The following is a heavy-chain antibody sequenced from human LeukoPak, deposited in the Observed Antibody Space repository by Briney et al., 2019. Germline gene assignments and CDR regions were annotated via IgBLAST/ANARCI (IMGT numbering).Heavy chain of an antibody. J-gene: IGHJ4*02. V-gene: IGHV4-61*01. CDR2: IYYSGST. CDR1: GGSVSSGSYY. Sequence: PSETLSLTCTVSGGSVSSGSYYWSWIRQPPGKGLEWIGYIYYSGSTNYNPSLKSRVTISVDTSKNQFSLKLSSVTAADTAVYYCATDSSGLYFDYWGQGTLVTVSS. CDR3: ATDSSGLYFDY. D-gene: IGHD6-19*01.